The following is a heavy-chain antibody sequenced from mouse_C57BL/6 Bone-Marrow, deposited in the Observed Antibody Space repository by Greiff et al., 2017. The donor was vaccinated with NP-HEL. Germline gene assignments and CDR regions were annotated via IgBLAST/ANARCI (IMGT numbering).Heavy chain of an antibody. V-gene: IGHV1-63*01. Sequence: QVQLQQSGAELVRPGTSVKMSCKASGYTFTNYWIGWAKQRPGHGLEWIGDIYPGGGYPNYNEKFKGKATLTADKSSSTAYMQFSSLTSEDSAIYYCARLEYDYPWFAYWGQGTLVTVSA. CDR2: IYPGGGYP. J-gene: IGHJ3*01. D-gene: IGHD2-4*01. CDR1: GYTFTNYW. CDR3: ARLEYDYPWFAY.